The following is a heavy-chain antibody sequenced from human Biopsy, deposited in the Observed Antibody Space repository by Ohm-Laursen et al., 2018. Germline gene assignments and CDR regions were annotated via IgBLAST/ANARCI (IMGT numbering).Heavy chain of an antibody. V-gene: IGHV4-61*03. J-gene: IGHJ4*02. CDR1: GDSVSSGSFY. CDR3: ARVGVGAPSIDYFDS. Sequence: SDTLSLTCTVSGDSVSSGSFYWSWIRQPPGKGLEWIGYIYYSGSTNYNPSLKSRVTISVDRSKNHFSLELSSVTAADTAVYYCARVGVGAPSIDYFDSWGQGALVTVSS. D-gene: IGHD1-26*01. CDR2: IYYSGST.